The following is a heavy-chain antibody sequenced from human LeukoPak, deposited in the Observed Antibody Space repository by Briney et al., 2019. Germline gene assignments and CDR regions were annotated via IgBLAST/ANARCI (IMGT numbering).Heavy chain of an antibody. Sequence: GASVKVSCKASGYTFTGYYMHWVRQAPGQGLEWMGWINPNSGGTNYAQKFQGRVTMTRDTSISTAYMELSRLRSDDTAVYYCARDAWGGDGYNYAVNWFDPWGQGTLVTVSS. J-gene: IGHJ5*02. D-gene: IGHD5-24*01. CDR2: INPNSGGT. V-gene: IGHV1-2*02. CDR1: GYTFTGYY. CDR3: ARDAWGGDGYNYAVNWFDP.